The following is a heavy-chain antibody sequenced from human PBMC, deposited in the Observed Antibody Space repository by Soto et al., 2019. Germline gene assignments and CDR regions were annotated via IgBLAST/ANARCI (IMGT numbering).Heavy chain of an antibody. CDR2: MNPNSGNT. CDR1: GYTFTSYD. CDR3: ARVELSLEDTIFGVASGDAFDI. V-gene: IGHV1-8*01. D-gene: IGHD3-3*01. J-gene: IGHJ3*02. Sequence: GASVKVSCKASGYTFTSYDINWVRQATGQGLEWMGWMNPNSGNTGYAQKFQGRVTMTRNTSISTAYMELSSLRSEDTAVYYCARVELSLEDTIFGVASGDAFDIWGQGTMVTVSS.